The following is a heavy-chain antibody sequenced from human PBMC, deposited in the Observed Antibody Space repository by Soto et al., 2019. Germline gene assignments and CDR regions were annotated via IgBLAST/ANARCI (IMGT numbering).Heavy chain of an antibody. Sequence: QLQLQESGPGLVKPSETLSLTCTVSGGSISSSSYYWGWIRQPPGKGLEWIGSIYYSGSTYYNPSLKGRVTISVDTSKNQFSLKLSSVTAADTAVYYCAAPTVSYCSSTSCYGDAFDIWGQGTMVTVSS. D-gene: IGHD2-2*01. J-gene: IGHJ3*02. V-gene: IGHV4-39*01. CDR2: IYYSGST. CDR1: GGSISSSSYY. CDR3: AAPTVSYCSSTSCYGDAFDI.